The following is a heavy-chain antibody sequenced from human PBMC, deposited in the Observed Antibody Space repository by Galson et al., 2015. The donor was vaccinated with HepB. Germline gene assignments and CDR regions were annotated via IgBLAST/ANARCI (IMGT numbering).Heavy chain of an antibody. CDR1: GYTFTSYG. CDR3: ARELPHDYGTEGIGMDV. CDR2: ISAYNGNT. V-gene: IGHV1-18*04. Sequence: SVKVSCKASGYTFTSYGISWVRQAPGQGLEWMGWISAYNGNTNYAQKLQGRVTMTTDTSTSTAYMELRSLRSDDTAVYYCARELPHDYGTEGIGMDVWGQGTTVTVSS. J-gene: IGHJ6*02. D-gene: IGHD4-17*01.